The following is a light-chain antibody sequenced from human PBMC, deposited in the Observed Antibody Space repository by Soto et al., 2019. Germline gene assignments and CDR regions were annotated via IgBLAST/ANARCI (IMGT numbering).Light chain of an antibody. CDR2: EVS. V-gene: IGLV2-14*01. CDR1: SSDVGGYNY. Sequence: QSVLTQPASVSGSPRQSITISCTGTSSDVGGYNYVSWYQQHPGKAPKLMIYEVSNRPSGVSNRFSGSKSGNTASLTISGLQAEDEADYYCSSYTSSSTLGVFGGGTQLTVL. CDR3: SSYTSSSTLGV. J-gene: IGLJ2*01.